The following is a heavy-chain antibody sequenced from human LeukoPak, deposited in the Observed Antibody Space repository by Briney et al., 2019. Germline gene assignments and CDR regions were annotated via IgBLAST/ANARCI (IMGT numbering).Heavy chain of an antibody. CDR3: ARDLHKRITMVRGVNLDY. CDR1: GFTFSSYA. D-gene: IGHD3-10*01. V-gene: IGHV3-23*01. J-gene: IGHJ4*02. Sequence: GGSLRLSCAASGFTFSSYAMNWVRQAPGKGLEWVSAINSNGGSTYYADSVKGRFTISRDNSKNTLYLQMNSLRAEDTAVYYCARDLHKRITMVRGVNLDYWGQGTLVTVSS. CDR2: INSNGGST.